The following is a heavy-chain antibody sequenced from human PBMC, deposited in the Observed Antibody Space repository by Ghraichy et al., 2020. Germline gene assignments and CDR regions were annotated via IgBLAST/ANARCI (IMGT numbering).Heavy chain of an antibody. D-gene: IGHD6-6*01. CDR2: ISSSISTI. CDR1: GFTFSSYS. Sequence: GESLRLSCAASGFTFSSYSMNWVRQAPGKGLEWGSYISSSISTIYYADSVKGRFTISRDNAKNSLYLQMNSLRAEDTAVYYCARERGSSSSGGVYYFDYWGQGTLVTVSS. J-gene: IGHJ4*02. V-gene: IGHV3-48*01. CDR3: ARERGSSSSGGVYYFDY.